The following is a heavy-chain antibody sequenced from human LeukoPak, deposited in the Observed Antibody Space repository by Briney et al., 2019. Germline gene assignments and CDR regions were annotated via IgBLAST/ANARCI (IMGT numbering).Heavy chain of an antibody. CDR1: GYTFSSYG. Sequence: ASVKVSCKASGYTFSSYGISWVRQAPGQGLEWMGWISAYNGNADCAQRLQGRVIMTTDTSTSTAYMELTSLRSDDTAVYYCARVGAYCTSTSCLDYWGQGTLVTVSS. J-gene: IGHJ4*02. CDR3: ARVGAYCTSTSCLDY. V-gene: IGHV1-18*01. CDR2: ISAYNGNA. D-gene: IGHD2-2*01.